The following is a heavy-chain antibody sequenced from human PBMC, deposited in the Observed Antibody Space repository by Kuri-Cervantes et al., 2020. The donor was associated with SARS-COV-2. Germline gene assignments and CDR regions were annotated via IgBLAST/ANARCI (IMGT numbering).Heavy chain of an antibody. J-gene: IGHJ4*02. D-gene: IGHD6-19*01. CDR2: ITPTLDIP. CDR3: ATDGVAGSLTMDF. CDR1: GYTFTSYG. Sequence: SVKVSCKASGYTFTSYGISWVRQAPGQGLEWMGGITPTLDIPNYAQKFRGRVTITADKSTRTAYMELNSLTSEDTAVYYCATDGVAGSLTMDFWGQGTLVTVSS. V-gene: IGHV1-69*10.